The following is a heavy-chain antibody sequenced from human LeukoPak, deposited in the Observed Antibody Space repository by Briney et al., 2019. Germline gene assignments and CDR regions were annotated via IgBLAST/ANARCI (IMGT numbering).Heavy chain of an antibody. CDR3: ARWIAAPYYFDY. D-gene: IGHD6-6*01. J-gene: IGHJ4*02. V-gene: IGHV1-18*01. Sequence: ASVTVSCTASGYTFTSYGTSWVRQAPGQGLEWMGWISAYNGNTNYAQKLQGRVTMTTDTSTSTAYMELRSLRSDDTAVYYCARWIAAPYYFDYWGQGTLVTVSS. CDR2: ISAYNGNT. CDR1: GYTFTSYG.